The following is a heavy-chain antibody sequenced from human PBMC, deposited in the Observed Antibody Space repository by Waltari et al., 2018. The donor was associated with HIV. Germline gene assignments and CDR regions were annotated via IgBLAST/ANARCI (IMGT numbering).Heavy chain of an antibody. V-gene: IGHV3-7*01. CDR1: GFTFINHG. J-gene: IGHJ6*02. CDR3: ARIGTFPHNYAIDF. Sequence: EVQLMEDGGGLVQSGGSLRLSCAASGFTFINHGMSWVRQTPGKGLEWVAYIKDDGSEKYYMGSVKGRFTISRDNAKNSMFLQMNSLRAEDTAVYYCARIGTFPHNYAIDFWGQGTTVTVSS. D-gene: IGHD1-26*01. CDR2: IKDDGSEK.